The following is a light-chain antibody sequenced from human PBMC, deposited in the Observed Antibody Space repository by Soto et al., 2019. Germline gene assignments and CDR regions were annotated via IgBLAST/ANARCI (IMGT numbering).Light chain of an antibody. CDR1: QSVNNN. Sequence: EIVMTQSPATLSVSPGERATLSCRASQSVNNNLAWYQQKPGQAPRLLLYGASATSTGIPARFSGSGSGTEFTLTISRLQSEDFAVYSCQQYNNWPLTFVGGPKVEIK. CDR3: QQYNNWPLT. CDR2: GAS. V-gene: IGKV3-15*01. J-gene: IGKJ4*01.